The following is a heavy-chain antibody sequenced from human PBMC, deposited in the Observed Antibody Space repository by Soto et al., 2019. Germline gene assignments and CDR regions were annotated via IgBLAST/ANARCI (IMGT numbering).Heavy chain of an antibody. Sequence: PSQTLSLTCAICGDSVSNNGATWNWIRQSPSRGLEWLGRAYYRSQWHYDYATSVRSRITINPDTSKNLFSLQLNSVTPEDTAVYYCARDPPDFNSGFDYWGQGTLVTVSS. V-gene: IGHV6-1*01. CDR1: GDSVSNNGAT. CDR2: AYYRSQWHY. J-gene: IGHJ4*02. D-gene: IGHD1-26*01. CDR3: ARDPPDFNSGFDY.